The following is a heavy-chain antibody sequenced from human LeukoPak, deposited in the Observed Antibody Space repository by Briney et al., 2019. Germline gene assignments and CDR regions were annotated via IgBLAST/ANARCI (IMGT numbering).Heavy chain of an antibody. V-gene: IGHV4-61*02. J-gene: IGHJ6*03. CDR1: GGSISSGSYY. CDR3: ARGPLEWSGYYSSYYYYYMDV. CDR2: IYTSGST. Sequence: SQTLSLTCTVSGGSISSGSYYWSWIRQPAGKGLEWIGRIYTSGSTNYNPSLKSRVTISVDTSKNQFSLKLSSVTAADTAVYYYARGPLEWSGYYSSYYYYYMDVWGKGTTVTVSS. D-gene: IGHD3-3*01.